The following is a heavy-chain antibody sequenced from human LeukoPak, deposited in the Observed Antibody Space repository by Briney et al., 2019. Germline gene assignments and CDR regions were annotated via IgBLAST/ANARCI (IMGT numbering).Heavy chain of an antibody. CDR2: IFYSGST. Sequence: SETLSLTCTVSGGSIGSYYRSWIRQPPGKGLEWIGYIFYSGSTNYNPSLKSRVTISVDTSKNQFSLKLSSVTAADTAVYYCARGAGSGSSGFDIWGQGTMVTVSS. V-gene: IGHV4-59*01. J-gene: IGHJ3*02. CDR3: ARGAGSGSSGFDI. CDR1: GGSIGSYY. D-gene: IGHD3-10*01.